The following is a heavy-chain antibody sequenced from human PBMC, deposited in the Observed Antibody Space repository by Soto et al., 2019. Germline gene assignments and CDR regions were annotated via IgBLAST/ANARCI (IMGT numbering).Heavy chain of an antibody. CDR3: AKYEGNEVSVPAALNWFDP. CDR2: ISSDGSNK. CDR1: GFTFSTYG. J-gene: IGHJ5*02. D-gene: IGHD2-2*01. V-gene: IGHV3-30*18. Sequence: QVQLVESGGGVVQPGRSLRLSCAASGFTFSTYGMHWVRQAPGKGLEWVAVISSDGSNKYYADSVKGRFTISRDNSKNTLYLQMNSLRAEDTAIYYCAKYEGNEVSVPAALNWFDPRGQGTLVTVSS.